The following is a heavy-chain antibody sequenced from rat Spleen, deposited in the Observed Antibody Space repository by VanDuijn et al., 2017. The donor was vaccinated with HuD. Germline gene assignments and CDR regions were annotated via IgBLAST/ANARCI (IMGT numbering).Heavy chain of an antibody. V-gene: IGHV5-31*01. CDR3: TAGGGYWDY. CDR1: RLTYSNYW. CDR2: ISDTGGST. J-gene: IGHJ2*01. D-gene: IGHD1-11*01. Sequence: EVQLVEFGGGLVQRGRSLKLSWVASRLTYSNYWMTLIRRAPGKGLVWVASISDTGGSTYYPVSVKGRFIISRDNAKSTLYLQMNSLRSEDTATYYCTAGGGYWDYWGQGVMVTVSS.